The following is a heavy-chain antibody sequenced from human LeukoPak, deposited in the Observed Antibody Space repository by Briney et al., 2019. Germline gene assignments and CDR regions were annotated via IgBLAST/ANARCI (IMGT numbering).Heavy chain of an antibody. D-gene: IGHD5-12*01. CDR3: ARGGQWLRFVYLDY. V-gene: IGHV4-34*01. Sequence: SETLSLTCAAYGGSFSDYYWSWIRQPPGKGLEWIGEINHSGSTNYNPSLKSRVTISVDTSKNQFSLKLSSVTAADTAVYYCARGGQWLRFVYLDYWGQGTLVTVSS. CDR2: INHSGST. CDR1: GGSFSDYY. J-gene: IGHJ4*02.